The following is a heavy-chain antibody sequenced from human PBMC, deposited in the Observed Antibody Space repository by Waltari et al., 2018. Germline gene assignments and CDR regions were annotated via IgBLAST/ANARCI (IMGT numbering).Heavy chain of an antibody. D-gene: IGHD6-6*01. CDR1: GFTFSSYS. J-gene: IGHJ4*02. CDR3: ARGPSSSSGKFDY. V-gene: IGHV3-21*01. CDR2: ISSSSSYI. Sequence: EVQLVESGGGLVKPGGSLRLSWAASGFTFSSYSMNWVRQAPGKGLEWVSSISSSSSYIYYADSVKGRFTISRDNAKNSLYLQMNSLRAEDTAVYYCARGPSSSSGKFDYWGQGTLVTVSS.